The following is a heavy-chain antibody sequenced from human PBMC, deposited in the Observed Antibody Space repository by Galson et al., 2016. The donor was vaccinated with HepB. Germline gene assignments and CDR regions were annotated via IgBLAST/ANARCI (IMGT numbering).Heavy chain of an antibody. CDR2: TYYRSRWQN. CDR3: ARSYLLGRGFGW. Sequence: CAISGDSVFNNNAGWNWIRQSPSRGLEWLGRTYYRSRWQNDYAESVKNRITINPDTSKNQISLHLRSVTPEDTGVYYCARSYLLGRGFGWWGPGTPVTVSS. D-gene: IGHD3-10*01. CDR1: GDSVFNNNAG. V-gene: IGHV6-1*01. J-gene: IGHJ4*02.